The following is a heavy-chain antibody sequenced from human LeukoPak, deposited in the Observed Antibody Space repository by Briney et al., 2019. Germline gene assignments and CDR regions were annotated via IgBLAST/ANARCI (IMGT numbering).Heavy chain of an antibody. D-gene: IGHD3-16*01. Sequence: GASVKVSCKASGYTFTSYGISWVRQAPGQGLEWMGWISAYNGNTNYAQKLQGRVTMTTDTSTSTACMELRSLRSDDTAVYYRARDGITFGGVTNYYYYMDVWGKGTTVTISS. CDR1: GYTFTSYG. J-gene: IGHJ6*03. CDR3: ARDGITFGGVTNYYYYMDV. CDR2: ISAYNGNT. V-gene: IGHV1-18*01.